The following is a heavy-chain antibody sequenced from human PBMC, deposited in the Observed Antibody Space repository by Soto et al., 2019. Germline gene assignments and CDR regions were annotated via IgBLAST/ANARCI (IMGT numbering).Heavy chain of an antibody. J-gene: IGHJ4*02. D-gene: IGHD2-21*01. CDR1: GFPFSDYY. CDR2: ISPKSTYR. CDR3: ARGGGGGLFEH. Sequence: GGSLRLSCATSGFPFSDYYMSGIRQVPGKGLEWLSHISPKSTYRNYADSVKGRFTISRDNTKSSLFLQMNSLGVEDTAVYYCARGGGGGLFEHWGQGVLVTVSS. V-gene: IGHV3-11*06.